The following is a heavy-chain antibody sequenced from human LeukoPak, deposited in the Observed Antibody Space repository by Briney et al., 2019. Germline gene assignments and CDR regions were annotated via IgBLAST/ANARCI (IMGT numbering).Heavy chain of an antibody. CDR3: ARAFSSSGWGVFDY. CDR1: GFTFSSYW. V-gene: IGHV3-7*03. J-gene: IGHJ4*02. Sequence: GGSLRLSCAASGFTFSSYWMTWVRQAPGKGLEWVANIKPDGSKKYYVDSVKGRFTISRDNAKNSLYLQMNSLRAEDTAVYYCARAFSSSGWGVFDYWGQGTLVTVSS. CDR2: IKPDGSKK. D-gene: IGHD6-19*01.